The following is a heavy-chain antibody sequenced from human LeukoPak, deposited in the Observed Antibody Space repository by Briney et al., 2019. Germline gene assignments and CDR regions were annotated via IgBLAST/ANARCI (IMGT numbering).Heavy chain of an antibody. CDR1: GFTFSTYA. J-gene: IGHJ5*01. D-gene: IGHD3-10*01. Sequence: GGSLRLSCAASGFTFSTYAMSWVRQAPGKGLEWVSTIKSGGSTDCEDSVKGRFTISRDNSDNTLYLQMNSLRPEDTAVYYCAKGGDSGSYRNWFDSWGQGTLVTVSS. CDR2: IKSGGST. V-gene: IGHV3-23*01. CDR3: AKGGDSGSYRNWFDS.